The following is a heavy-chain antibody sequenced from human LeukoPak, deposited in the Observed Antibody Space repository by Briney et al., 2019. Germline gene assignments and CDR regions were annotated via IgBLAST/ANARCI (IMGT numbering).Heavy chain of an antibody. CDR1: GFTFSDYY. CDR2: ISSSGSTI. J-gene: IGHJ6*02. V-gene: IGHV3-11*01. CDR3: ARDSSPTALYYYYGMDV. Sequence: GGSLRLSCAAPGFTFSDYYMSWIRQAPGKGLEWVSYISSSGSTIYYADSVKGRFTISRDNAKNSLYLQMNSLRAEDTAVYYCARDSSPTALYYYYGMDVWGQGTTVTVSS.